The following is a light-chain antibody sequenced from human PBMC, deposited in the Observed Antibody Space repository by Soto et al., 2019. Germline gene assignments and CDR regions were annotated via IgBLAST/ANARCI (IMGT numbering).Light chain of an antibody. CDR2: NTY. J-gene: IGLJ2*01. CDR1: SGSVSTSYY. CDR3: GLYMGSGISV. Sequence: QAVVTQDPSFSVSPGGTVTLTCGLSSGSVSTSYYPSWYQQTPGQAPRTLIYNTYTRSSGVPDRFSASILGDKAALTISGAQADDESDYYCGLYMGSGISVFGGGTKVTVL. V-gene: IGLV8-61*01.